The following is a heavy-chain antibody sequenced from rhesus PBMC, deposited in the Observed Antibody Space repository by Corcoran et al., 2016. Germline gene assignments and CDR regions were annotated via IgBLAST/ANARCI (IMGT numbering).Heavy chain of an antibody. J-gene: IGHJ4*01. CDR3: ATGQLVDY. D-gene: IGHD6-13*01. CDR1: GYTFTDYY. CDR2: VDPEDGET. Sequence: EVQLVQAGAEVKKPGASVKISCKASGYTFTDYYLHWGRKTPGKRLEVMGRVDPEDGETIYAQKFQDRVTITADTSTDTAYMELSSLRSEDTAVYYCATGQLVDYWGQGVLVTVSS. V-gene: IGHV1-111*02.